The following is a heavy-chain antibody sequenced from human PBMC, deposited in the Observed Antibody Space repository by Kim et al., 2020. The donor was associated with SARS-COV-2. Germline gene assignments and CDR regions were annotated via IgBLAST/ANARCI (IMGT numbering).Heavy chain of an antibody. D-gene: IGHD3-3*01. Sequence: ASVKVSCKASGYTFTSYAMNWVRQAPGQGLEWMGWINTNTGNPTYAQGFTGRFVFSLDTSVSTAYLQISSLKAEDTAVYYCAREKGKTYYDFWSGPNYYYYGMDVWGQGTTVTVSS. CDR3: AREKGKTYYDFWSGPNYYYYGMDV. CDR1: GYTFTSYA. J-gene: IGHJ6*02. V-gene: IGHV7-4-1*02. CDR2: INTNTGNP.